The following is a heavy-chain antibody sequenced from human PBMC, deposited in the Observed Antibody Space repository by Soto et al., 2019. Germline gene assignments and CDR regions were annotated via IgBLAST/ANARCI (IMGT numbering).Heavy chain of an antibody. CDR3: ARNGSGNYYHFDY. CDR2: ISYDGRNK. CDR1: GFTFSNYA. V-gene: IGHV3-30*04. D-gene: IGHD3-10*01. Sequence: QVQLVESGGGVVQPGRSLRLSCAASGFTFSNYAMHWVRQAPGQGLEWVAVISYDGRNKYYADSVKGRFTISRDNSKNTLYLQVNSLRADDTAVYYCARNGSGNYYHFDYWGQGTLVTVSS. J-gene: IGHJ4*02.